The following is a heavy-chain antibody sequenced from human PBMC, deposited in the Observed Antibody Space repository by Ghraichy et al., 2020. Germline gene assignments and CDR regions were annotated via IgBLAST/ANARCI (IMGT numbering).Heavy chain of an antibody. D-gene: IGHD6-13*01. Sequence: GGSLRLSCEASGFTFSSYSMNWVRQAPGKGLEWVSSISSISSYIYYADSVKGRFTISRDNAKNSLYLQMNSLRAEDTAVYYCARTPYSSTLHYFDYCGQGTLVTFSS. CDR2: ISSISSYI. CDR1: GFTFSSYS. CDR3: ARTPYSSTLHYFDY. J-gene: IGHJ4*02. V-gene: IGHV3-21*01.